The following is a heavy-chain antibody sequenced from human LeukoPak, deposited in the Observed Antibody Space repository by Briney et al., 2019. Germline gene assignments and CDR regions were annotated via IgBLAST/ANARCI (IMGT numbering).Heavy chain of an antibody. V-gene: IGHV1-2*02. D-gene: IGHD6-13*01. CDR1: GYTFTGYY. Sequence: ASVKVSCKASGYTFTGYYMHWVRQAPGQGLEWMGWINPNSGGTNYAQKFQGRVTMTRDTSTSTAYMELSRLRSDDTAVYYCARDSSSWGNYGMDVWGQGTTVTVS. CDR2: INPNSGGT. J-gene: IGHJ6*02. CDR3: ARDSSSWGNYGMDV.